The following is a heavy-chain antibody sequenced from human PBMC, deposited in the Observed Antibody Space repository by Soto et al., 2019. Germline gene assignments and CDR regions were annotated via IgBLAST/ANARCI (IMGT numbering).Heavy chain of an antibody. CDR2: IYYSGST. J-gene: IGHJ4*02. CDR3: ARGRGAAAGPAYYFDY. D-gene: IGHD6-13*01. V-gene: IGHV4-31*03. Sequence: SETLSLTCTVSGGSISSGGYYWSWIRQHPGKGLEWIGYIYYSGSTYYNPSLKSRVTISVDTSKNQFSLKLSSVTAADTAVYYCARGRGAAAGPAYYFDYWGQGTLVTVSS. CDR1: GGSISSGGYY.